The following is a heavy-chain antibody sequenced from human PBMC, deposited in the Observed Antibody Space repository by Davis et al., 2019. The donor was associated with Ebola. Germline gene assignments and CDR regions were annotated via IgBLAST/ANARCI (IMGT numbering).Heavy chain of an antibody. CDR3: ARTTSSYYYDSSGYYRHNYFDY. Sequence: SGPTLVKPPETLTLTCTVSGFSLRNARMGVSWIRQPPGKALEWLAHIFSNDEKSYSTSLKSRLTISKDTSKSQVVLTMTNMDPVDTATYYCARTTSSYYYDSSGYYRHNYFDYWGQGTLVTVSS. D-gene: IGHD3-22*01. CDR2: IFSNDEK. CDR1: GFSLRNARMG. V-gene: IGHV2-26*01. J-gene: IGHJ4*02.